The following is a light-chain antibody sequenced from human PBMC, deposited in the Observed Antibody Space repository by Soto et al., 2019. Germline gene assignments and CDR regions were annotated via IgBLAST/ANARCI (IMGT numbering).Light chain of an antibody. V-gene: IGKV1-27*01. CDR2: AAS. CDR3: QKYNSAPLT. CDR1: QAIGVY. Sequence: DIQVTHSRSSLSASLGVRVTITSRANQAIGVYLAWFQQQPGKVPKLLIYAASALQSGVPSRFSGSGSGTDFTLTISSLQPEDIATYYCQKYNSAPLTFGGGTKVDIK. J-gene: IGKJ4*01.